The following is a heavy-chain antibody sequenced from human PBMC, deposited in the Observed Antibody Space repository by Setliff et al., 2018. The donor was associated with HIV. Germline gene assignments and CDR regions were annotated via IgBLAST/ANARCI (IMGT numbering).Heavy chain of an antibody. Sequence: PSETLSLTCAVYGGSLSDDYWSWIRQPPGEGLEWIGSIFYSGSTYYNPSLKSRVTISADTTKNQFPLRLTSVTAADTAVYFCARTGRSSTWWGLHYYYYMDVWGKGTTVTVSS. CDR2: IFYSGST. D-gene: IGHD2-21*02. CDR3: ARTGRSSTWWGLHYYYYMDV. CDR1: GGSLSDDY. J-gene: IGHJ6*03. V-gene: IGHV4-34*12.